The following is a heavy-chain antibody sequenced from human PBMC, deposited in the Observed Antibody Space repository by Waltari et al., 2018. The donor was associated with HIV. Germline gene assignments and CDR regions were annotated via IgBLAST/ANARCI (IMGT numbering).Heavy chain of an antibody. CDR3: ARERKVVGASPYYGLDV. Sequence: QVLLVQSGAEVKKPGASVRVSCKASGYNFITYAIHWVRQAPGQRLEWMGCITTVNGNTKYSQKLQGRVTITRDTSTTTAHMELSRPRSEDTAIYYCARERKVVGASPYYGLDVWGQGTTVTVSS. J-gene: IGHJ6*02. CDR1: GYNFITYA. D-gene: IGHD2-15*01. CDR2: ITTVNGNT. V-gene: IGHV1-3*04.